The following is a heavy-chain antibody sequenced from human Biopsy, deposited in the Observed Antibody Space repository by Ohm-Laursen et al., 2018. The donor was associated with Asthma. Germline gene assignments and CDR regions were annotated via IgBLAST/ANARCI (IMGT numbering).Heavy chain of an antibody. J-gene: IGHJ6*02. Sequence: SVKVSCKASGDSLGSFINYAISWVRQAPRQGLEWMGGLIPVLGIADYAPMFEGRVTITADESTSTAYLELISLRFEDTAVYYCARGYSGADRIVYYYSGMEVWGRGTTVTVSS. V-gene: IGHV1-69*10. CDR2: LIPVLGIA. CDR3: ARGYSGADRIVYYYSGMEV. D-gene: IGHD5-12*01. CDR1: GDSLGSFINYA.